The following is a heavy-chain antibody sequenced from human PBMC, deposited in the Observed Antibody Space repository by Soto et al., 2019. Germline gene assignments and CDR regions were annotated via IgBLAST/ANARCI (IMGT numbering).Heavy chain of an antibody. J-gene: IGHJ4*02. CDR3: ARPRTAARASLDY. V-gene: IGHV5-51*01. CDR2: IYPGDSDT. Sequence: GESLKISCKGSGYSFTCYWIGWVRQMPGKGLEWMGIIYPGDSDTRYSPSFQGQVTISADKSISTAYLQWSSLKASDTAMYYCARPRTAARASLDYWGQGTLVTVSS. CDR1: GYSFTCYW. D-gene: IGHD6-6*01.